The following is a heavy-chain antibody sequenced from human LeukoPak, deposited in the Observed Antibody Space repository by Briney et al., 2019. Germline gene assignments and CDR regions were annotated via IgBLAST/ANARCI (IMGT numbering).Heavy chain of an antibody. V-gene: IGHV4-39*07. CDR1: GGSISSSSYY. D-gene: IGHD1-26*01. J-gene: IGHJ5*02. CDR3: ARVRRQSPSGSWFDP. Sequence: ASETLSLTCTVSGGSISSSSYYWGWIRQPPGKGLEWIGNIYYSGSSYYNPSLKSRVTISVDTSKNQFSLKLSSVTAADTAVYYRARVRRQSPSGSWFDPWGQGTLVTVSS. CDR2: IYYSGSS.